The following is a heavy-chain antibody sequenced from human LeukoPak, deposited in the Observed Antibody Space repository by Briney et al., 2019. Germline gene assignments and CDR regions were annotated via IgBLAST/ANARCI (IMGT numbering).Heavy chain of an antibody. Sequence: GRSLRLSCAASGFTFSSYGMHWVRQAPGKGLEWVAVISYDGSNKYYADSVKGRFTISRDNSKNTLYLQMNSLRAEDTAVYYCALERWLVSDAFDIWGQGTMVTVSS. V-gene: IGHV3-30*03. CDR1: GFTFSSYG. CDR3: ALERWLVSDAFDI. CDR2: ISYDGSNK. J-gene: IGHJ3*02. D-gene: IGHD6-19*01.